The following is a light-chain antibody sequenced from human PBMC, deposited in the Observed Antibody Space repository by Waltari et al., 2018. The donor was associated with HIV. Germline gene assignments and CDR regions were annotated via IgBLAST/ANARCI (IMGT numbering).Light chain of an antibody. CDR3: QQSYSTWWT. Sequence: DIQMTQSPSSLSASVGDRVTLTCRASQSISSYLNWYQQKPGKAPKLLIYAASSLQSGVPSRFSGSGSGTDFTLTISSLQPEDFATYYCQQSYSTWWTFGQGTKVEIK. V-gene: IGKV1-39*01. CDR2: AAS. J-gene: IGKJ1*01. CDR1: QSISSY.